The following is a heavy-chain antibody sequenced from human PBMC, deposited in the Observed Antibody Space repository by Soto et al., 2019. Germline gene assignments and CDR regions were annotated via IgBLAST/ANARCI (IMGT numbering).Heavy chain of an antibody. CDR3: VRGEYFRAWFVSGY. V-gene: IGHV3-30-3*01. D-gene: IGHD6-19*01. CDR1: GFTFSDYA. CDR2: TSYDGSNK. J-gene: IGHJ4*02. Sequence: PGGSLRLSCAASGFTFSDYAMHWVRLPPGKGLEWVALTSYDGSNKYYADSVKGRFTISRDNSENTLYLQMNSLTPEDTALYYCVRGEYFRAWFVSGYWGQGALVTVSS.